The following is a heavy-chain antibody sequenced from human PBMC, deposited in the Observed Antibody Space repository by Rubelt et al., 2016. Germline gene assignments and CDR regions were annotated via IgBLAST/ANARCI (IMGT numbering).Heavy chain of an antibody. J-gene: IGHJ4*02. Sequence: ASGFVFSSYAMSWVRQAPGKGLEWVSGTSGDGKNKYYADSVRGRFTISRDNSKNTLDLHMDSLRAEDTAVYYCARAKSSGWYFWDYWGQGTLVTVSS. CDR3: ARAKSSGWYFWDY. V-gene: IGHV3-23*01. CDR1: GFVFSSYA. CDR2: TSGDGKNK. D-gene: IGHD6-19*01.